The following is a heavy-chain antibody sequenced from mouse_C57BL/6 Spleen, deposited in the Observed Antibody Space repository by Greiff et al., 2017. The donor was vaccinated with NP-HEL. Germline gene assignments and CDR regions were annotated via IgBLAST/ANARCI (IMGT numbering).Heavy chain of an antibody. CDR2: ISSGSSTI. CDR3: ARGGPYYFDY. J-gene: IGHJ2*01. CDR1: GFTFSDYG. Sequence: EVKVVQSGGGLVKPGGSLKLSCAASGFTFSDYGMHWVRQAPEKGLEWVAYISSGSSTIYYADTVKGRFTISRDKAKNTLFLQMTSLRSEDTAMYYCARGGPYYFDYWGQGTTLTVSS. V-gene: IGHV5-17*01.